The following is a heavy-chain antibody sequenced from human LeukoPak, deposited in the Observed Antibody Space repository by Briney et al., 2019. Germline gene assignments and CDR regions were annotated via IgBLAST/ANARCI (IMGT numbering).Heavy chain of an antibody. CDR3: ARAHPDCSSTSCYNPYFDH. CDR1: GGSISNYY. J-gene: IGHJ4*02. Sequence: PSETLSLTCTVSGGSISNYYWSWIRQPPGQGLEWIGYIYYSGSTYYNPSLKSRVTISVDTSKNQFSLKLSSVTAADTAVYYCARAHPDCSSTSCYNPYFDHWGQGTLVTVSS. D-gene: IGHD2-2*01. V-gene: IGHV4-59*12. CDR2: IYYSGST.